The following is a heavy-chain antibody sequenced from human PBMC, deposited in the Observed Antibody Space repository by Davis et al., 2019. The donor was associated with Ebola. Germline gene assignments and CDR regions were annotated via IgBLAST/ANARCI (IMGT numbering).Heavy chain of an antibody. J-gene: IGHJ6*02. Sequence: AASVKVSCKTSAYTFNNYGITWVRQAPGQGLEWMGWINPYNGNTKYAQKLQGRVTMTTDTSTSTAYMELRSLRSEDTAVYYCARTTRGYSGYDQRSYGMDVWGQGTTVTVSS. V-gene: IGHV1-18*01. CDR2: INPYNGNT. D-gene: IGHD5-12*01. CDR1: AYTFNNYG. CDR3: ARTTRGYSGYDQRSYGMDV.